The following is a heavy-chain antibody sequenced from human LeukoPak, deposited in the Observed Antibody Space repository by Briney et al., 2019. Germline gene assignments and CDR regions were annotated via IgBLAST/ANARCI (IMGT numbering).Heavy chain of an antibody. CDR3: ARDGRGYSGSWFDY. CDR1: GDSVSSNSAA. CDR2: TYYRSKWYN. V-gene: IGHV6-1*01. Sequence: SQTLSLTCAISGDSVSSNSAAWNWIRQSPSRGLEWLGRTYYRSKWYNDYAVSVKSRITINPDTSKNQFSLQLSSVTAADTAVYYCARDGRGYSGSWFDYWGQGTLVTVSS. D-gene: IGHD6-13*01. J-gene: IGHJ4*02.